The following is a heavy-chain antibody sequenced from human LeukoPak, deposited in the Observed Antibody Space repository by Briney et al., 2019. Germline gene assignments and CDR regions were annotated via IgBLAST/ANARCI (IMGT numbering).Heavy chain of an antibody. J-gene: IGHJ5*02. CDR1: GGSFSTYY. Sequence: PSETLSLTCAVYGGSFSTYYWSWIHQPPGKGLEWIGEINHSGSTNYNPSLKSRVTISVDMSKNQFSLKLSSVTAADTAVYYCAGDYDSSGYYYSSWGQGTLVTVSS. V-gene: IGHV4-34*01. D-gene: IGHD3-22*01. CDR2: INHSGST. CDR3: AGDYDSSGYYYSS.